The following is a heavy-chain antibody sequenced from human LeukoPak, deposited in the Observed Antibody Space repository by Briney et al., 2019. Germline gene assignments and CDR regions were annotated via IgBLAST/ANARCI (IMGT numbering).Heavy chain of an antibody. CDR2: INHSGRT. Sequence: GSLRLSCTASEFTVSSNYMSWIRQPPGKGLEWIGEINHSGRTNYNPSLKSRVTISVDTSKNQFSLKLSSVTAADTAVYYCARGFCDSSGYYLGMLVYYYYMDVWGKGTTVTISS. V-gene: IGHV4-34*01. D-gene: IGHD3-22*01. J-gene: IGHJ6*03. CDR1: EFTVSSNY. CDR3: ARGFCDSSGYYLGMLVYYYYMDV.